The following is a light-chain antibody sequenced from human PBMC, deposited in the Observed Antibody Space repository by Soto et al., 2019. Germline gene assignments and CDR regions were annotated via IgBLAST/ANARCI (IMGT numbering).Light chain of an antibody. J-gene: IGKJ1*01. V-gene: IGKV3-20*01. CDR1: QSVSSRH. CDR2: GAS. Sequence: EIVSTQSPGTLFLSSGARVTLAARPSQSVSSRHVAWYQQKPGQDTRLLCYGASNRATGIPDRGSGSGFGTDVTITITRLEAEDLAVYYGQQYGDSPQTFGPGTKVDIK. CDR3: QQYGDSPQT.